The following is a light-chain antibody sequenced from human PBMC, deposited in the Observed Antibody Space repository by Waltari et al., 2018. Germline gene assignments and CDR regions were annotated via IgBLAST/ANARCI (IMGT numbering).Light chain of an antibody. J-gene: IGLJ2*01. Sequence: QSALTQPRSVSGSPGQSVTISCTGTSSDVGSYNYVSWYQQHPGKAPKLMISDVTERPSGVPDRFSGSKSDNTASLTISGLQAEDDADYYCCSYAGSYTFIFGGGTKLTVL. CDR1: SSDVGSYNY. V-gene: IGLV2-11*01. CDR3: CSYAGSYTFI. CDR2: DVT.